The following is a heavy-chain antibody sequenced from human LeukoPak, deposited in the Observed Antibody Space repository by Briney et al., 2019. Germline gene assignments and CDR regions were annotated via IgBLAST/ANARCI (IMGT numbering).Heavy chain of an antibody. V-gene: IGHV1-69*04. CDR2: IIPILGIA. J-gene: IGHJ6*02. CDR3: ARVFLDYGDYAYYYYGMDV. Sequence: ASVKVSCKASGGTFSSYAISWVRQAPGQGLEWMGRIIPILGIANYAQKFQGRVTITADKSTSTAYMELSSLRSEDTAMYYCARVFLDYGDYAYYYYGMDVWGRGTTVTVSS. CDR1: GGTFSSYA. D-gene: IGHD4-17*01.